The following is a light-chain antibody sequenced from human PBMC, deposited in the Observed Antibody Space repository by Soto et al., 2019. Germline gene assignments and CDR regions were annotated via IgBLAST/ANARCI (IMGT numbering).Light chain of an antibody. CDR1: QRISSW. J-gene: IGKJ4*01. CDR3: QQYKSYPLT. CDR2: KAS. V-gene: IGKV1-5*03. Sequence: DIQMTQSPSTVSASVGDRVIITCRASQRISSWLAWYQKKPGKVPKLLIYKASNLESGATSRFSGSGSGTEFTIAIISLQADDFATYYGQQYKSYPLTFGGGTKVDIK.